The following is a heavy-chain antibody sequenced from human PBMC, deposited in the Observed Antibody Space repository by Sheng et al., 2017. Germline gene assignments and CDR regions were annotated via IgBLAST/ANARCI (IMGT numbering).Heavy chain of an antibody. D-gene: IGHD1-1*01. V-gene: IGHV4-34*01. Sequence: QVQLQQWGAGLLKPSETLSLTCAVYGGSFSGYYWSWIRQPPGKGLEWIGEINHSGSTNYNPSLKSRVTISVDTSKNQFSLKLSSVTAADTAVYYCATSPNEYYFDYWGQGTLVTVSS. J-gene: IGHJ4*02. CDR1: GGSFSGYY. CDR2: INHSGST. CDR3: ATSPNEYYFDY.